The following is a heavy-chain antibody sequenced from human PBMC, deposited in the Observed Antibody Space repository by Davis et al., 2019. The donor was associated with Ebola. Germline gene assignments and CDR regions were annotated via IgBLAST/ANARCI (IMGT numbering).Heavy chain of an antibody. Sequence: MPSETLSLTCTVSGGSISSGSYYWGWIRQPPRKGLEWIGSIYYSGITYYNPSLKSRVTISVDTSKNQFSLKLRSVTAADTAVYYCARQGWSGYSLRHWLDPWGRGTLVTASS. J-gene: IGHJ5*02. CDR1: GGSISSGSYY. CDR2: IYYSGIT. D-gene: IGHD3-3*01. V-gene: IGHV4-39*01. CDR3: ARQGWSGYSLRHWLDP.